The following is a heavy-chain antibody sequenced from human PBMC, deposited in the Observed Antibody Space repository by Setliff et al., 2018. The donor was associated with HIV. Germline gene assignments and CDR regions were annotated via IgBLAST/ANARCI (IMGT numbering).Heavy chain of an antibody. D-gene: IGHD4-17*01. CDR1: GGSFSNYY. V-gene: IGHV4-34*01. CDR3: AALLVSPVTTQDY. CDR2: LSPSGTT. J-gene: IGHJ4*02. Sequence: PSETLSLTCTVYGGSFSNYYTNWIRQPPGKGLEWIGELSPSGTTRPNPSLQSRVIISLDTSKNQFSLKLTSVTAADTAMYYCAALLVSPVTTQDYWGQGTPVTVSS.